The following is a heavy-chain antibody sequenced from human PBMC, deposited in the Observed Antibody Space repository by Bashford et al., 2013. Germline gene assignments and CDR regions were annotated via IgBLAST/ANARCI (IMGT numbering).Heavy chain of an antibody. Sequence: GSLRLSCAASGFTFSDYYMSWIRQAPGKGLEWVSYISSSSSYTNYADSVKGRFTISRENAKNSLYLQMNSLRAGDTAVYYCARSLKRARSYWYFDLWGRGTLVTVSS. CDR1: GFTFSDYY. CDR2: ISSSSSYT. CDR3: ARSLKRARSYWYFDL. J-gene: IGHJ2*01. V-gene: IGHV3-11*06. D-gene: IGHD6-6*01.